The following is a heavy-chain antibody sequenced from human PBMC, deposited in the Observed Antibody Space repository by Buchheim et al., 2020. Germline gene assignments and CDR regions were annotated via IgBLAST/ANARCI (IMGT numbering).Heavy chain of an antibody. J-gene: IGHJ4*02. V-gene: IGHV3-30-3*01. D-gene: IGHD2-8*02. Sequence: QVQLVESGGGVVQPGRSLRLSCAASVFTFSSYAMHWVRQAPGKGLEWVAVISSDGSNKYYADSVKGRFTIYRANSKNTLYLQMNSLRTEDTAVYYCTRVWYYFDYWGQGT. CDR3: TRVWYYFDY. CDR2: ISSDGSNK. CDR1: VFTFSSYA.